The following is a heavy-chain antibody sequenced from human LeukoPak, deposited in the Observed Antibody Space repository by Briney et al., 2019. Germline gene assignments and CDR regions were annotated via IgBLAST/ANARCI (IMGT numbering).Heavy chain of an antibody. Sequence: PGGSLRLSCAASGFTFDDYAMHWVRQAPGKGLEWVSGISWNSGSIGYADSVKGRFTISRDNAKNSLYLQMNSLRAEDTALYYCAKDIYLGARPKGFDYWGQGTLVTVSS. CDR2: ISWNSGSI. CDR3: AKDIYLGARPKGFDY. V-gene: IGHV3-9*01. CDR1: GFTFDDYA. D-gene: IGHD1-26*01. J-gene: IGHJ4*02.